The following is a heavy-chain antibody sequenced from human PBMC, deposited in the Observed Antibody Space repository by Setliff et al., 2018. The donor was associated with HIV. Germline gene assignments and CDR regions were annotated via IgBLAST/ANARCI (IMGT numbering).Heavy chain of an antibody. CDR1: GGSFSGYY. Sequence: KTSETLSLTCAVHGGSFSGYYWSWIRQPPGKGLEWIGEINHSGSTNYNPSLKSRVTISVDTSKNQFSLKLSSVTAADTAVYYCARGCWRGSGCSKWGQGTLVTVSS. D-gene: IGHD6-19*01. CDR3: ARGCWRGSGCSK. J-gene: IGHJ4*02. CDR2: INHSGST. V-gene: IGHV4-34*01.